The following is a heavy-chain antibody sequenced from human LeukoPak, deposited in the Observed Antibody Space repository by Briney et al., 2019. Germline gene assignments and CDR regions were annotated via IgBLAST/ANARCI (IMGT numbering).Heavy chain of an antibody. CDR1: GYTFIIYY. D-gene: IGHD4/OR15-4a*01. Sequence: ASVKVSCKASGYTFIIYYIHWVRQPPGQGLEWMGAVNPSGGSTNYAQKFQGRINMTRDTYTSTVYMELSSLKSEGTAVYYCARGKTMGDYWGQGTRVTVSS. CDR2: VNPSGGST. J-gene: IGHJ4*02. V-gene: IGHV1-46*01. CDR3: ARGKTMGDY.